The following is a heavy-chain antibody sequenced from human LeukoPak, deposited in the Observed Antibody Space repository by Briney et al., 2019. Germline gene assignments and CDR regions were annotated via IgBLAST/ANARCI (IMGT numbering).Heavy chain of an antibody. V-gene: IGHV3-30*04. J-gene: IGHJ4*02. D-gene: IGHD3-22*01. CDR3: AKGRSSGYYHPYFDY. Sequence: GRSLRLSCAASGFTFSSYAMHWVRQAPGKGLEWVAVISYDGSNRYYADSVKGRFTISRDNTKNTLYLQMNSLRAEDTAVYYCAKGRSSGYYHPYFDYWGQGTLVTVSS. CDR2: ISYDGSNR. CDR1: GFTFSSYA.